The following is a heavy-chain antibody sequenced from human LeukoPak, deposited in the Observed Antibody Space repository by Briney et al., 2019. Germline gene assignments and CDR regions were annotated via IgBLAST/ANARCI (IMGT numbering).Heavy chain of an antibody. J-gene: IGHJ4*02. D-gene: IGHD3-3*01. V-gene: IGHV4-30-4*01. Sequence: SETLSLTCTVSGGSISSGDYYWSWIRQLPGKGLEWIGYIYYSGSTYYNPSLKSRVTISVDTSKNQFSLKLSSVTAADTAVYYCARVGPYDFWSGYHAASFDYWGQGTLVTVSS. CDR2: IYYSGST. CDR3: ARVGPYDFWSGYHAASFDY. CDR1: GGSISSGDYY.